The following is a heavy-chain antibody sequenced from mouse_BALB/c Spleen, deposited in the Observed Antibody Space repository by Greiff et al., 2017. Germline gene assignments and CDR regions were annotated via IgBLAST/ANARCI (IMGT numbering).Heavy chain of an antibody. D-gene: IGHD6-1*01. CDR3: ARALLVGYAMDY. V-gene: IGHV1S29*02. CDR1: GYTFTDYN. J-gene: IGHJ4*01. CDR2: IYPYNGGT. Sequence: EVQLQQSGPELVKPGASVKISCKASGYTFTDYNMHWVKQSHGKSLEWIGYIYPYNGGTGYNQKFKSKATLTVDNSSSTAYMELRSLTSEDSAVYYCARALLVGYAMDYWGQGTSVTVSS.